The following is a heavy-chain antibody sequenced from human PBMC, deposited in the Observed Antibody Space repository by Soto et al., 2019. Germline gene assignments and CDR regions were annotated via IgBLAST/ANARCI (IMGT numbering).Heavy chain of an antibody. V-gene: IGHV4-34*01. D-gene: IGHD1-26*01. Sequence: QVQLQQWGAGLLKPSETLSLTCAVYGGSFSGYYWSWIRQPPGKGLEWIGEINHSGSTNYNPSLTSRVTISVDTSKNQFSLKLSSVTAADTAVYYCARGGRGSWFDPWGQGTLVTVSS. J-gene: IGHJ5*02. CDR3: ARGGRGSWFDP. CDR1: GGSFSGYY. CDR2: INHSGST.